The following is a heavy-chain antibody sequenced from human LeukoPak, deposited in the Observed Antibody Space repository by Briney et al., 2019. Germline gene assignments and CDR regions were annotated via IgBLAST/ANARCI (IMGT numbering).Heavy chain of an antibody. CDR1: GASISGSDHY. Sequence: SEALSLTCTVSGASISGSDHYWGWVRQPAGKGLEWIGRIYSTGTTNYNPSLKSRVTLSIDTSKNQFSLNLKSASAADTAVYYCARGPFPRYYYDTSGYQWAFDVWGQGTKVTVSS. CDR2: IYSTGTT. V-gene: IGHV4-61*02. D-gene: IGHD3-22*01. CDR3: ARGPFPRYYYDTSGYQWAFDV. J-gene: IGHJ3*01.